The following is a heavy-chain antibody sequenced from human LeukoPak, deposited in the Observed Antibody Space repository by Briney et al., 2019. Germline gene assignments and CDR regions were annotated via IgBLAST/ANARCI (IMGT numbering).Heavy chain of an antibody. CDR2: TYYRSKWYS. J-gene: IGHJ4*02. CDR1: GDSVSSLNGA. CDR3: ARDLGNTGWYTFEY. Sequence: SRTLSLTCAISGDSVSSLNGAWNWIRQSPSRGLEWLGRTYYRSKWYSDYAPSMRGRISINADTSKNQFSLQLNSVTPEDTAVYYCARDLGNTGWYTFEYWGQGTLVTVSS. D-gene: IGHD6-19*01. V-gene: IGHV6-1*01.